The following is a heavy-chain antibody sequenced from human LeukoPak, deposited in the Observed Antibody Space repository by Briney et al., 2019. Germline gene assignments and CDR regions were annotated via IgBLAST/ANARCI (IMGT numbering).Heavy chain of an antibody. CDR2: ISSSSSTI. CDR3: ARDLAQLVG. J-gene: IGHJ4*02. Sequence: GGSLRLSCAASGFTFSSDSMNCVRHGPREGLEWVSYISSSSSTIYYADSVKGRFTISRDNAKNSLYLQMNSLRAADTAVYYCARDLAQLVGWGQGTLVTVSS. V-gene: IGHV3-48*01. D-gene: IGHD2-15*01. CDR1: GFTFSSDS.